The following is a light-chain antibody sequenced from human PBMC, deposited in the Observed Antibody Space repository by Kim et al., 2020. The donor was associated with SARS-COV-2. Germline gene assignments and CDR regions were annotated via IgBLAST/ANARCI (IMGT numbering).Light chain of an antibody. CDR1: ALPKQF. Sequence: VSPGQTARITCPGDALPKQFAYWYQQKPGQAPVLVIYKDTERPSGIPERFSGSRSGTTVTLTISGVQAEDEADYYCQSADSSGTYVFGTGTKVTVL. J-gene: IGLJ1*01. CDR2: KDT. CDR3: QSADSSGTYV. V-gene: IGLV3-25*03.